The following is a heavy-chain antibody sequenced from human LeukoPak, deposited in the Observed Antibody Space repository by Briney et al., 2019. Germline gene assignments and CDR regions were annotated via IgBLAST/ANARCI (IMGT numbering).Heavy chain of an antibody. CDR2: ISWNSGSI. CDR1: GFTFDDYA. Sequence: PGGSLRLSCAASGFTFDDYAMHWVRQAPGKGLEWVSGISWNSGSIGYANSVKGRFTISRDNAKNSLYLQMNSLRAEDTALYYCAKDLYYDILTDPYGMDVWGQGTTVTVSS. D-gene: IGHD3-9*01. CDR3: AKDLYYDILTDPYGMDV. V-gene: IGHV3-9*01. J-gene: IGHJ6*02.